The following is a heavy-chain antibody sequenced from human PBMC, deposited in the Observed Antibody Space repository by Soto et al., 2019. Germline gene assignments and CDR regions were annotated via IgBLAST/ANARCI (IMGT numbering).Heavy chain of an antibody. J-gene: IGHJ6*03. Sequence: PSETLSLTCAVYGGSFSGYYWSWIRQPPGKGLEWIGEINHSGSTNYNPSLKSRVTISVDTSKNQFSLKLSSVTAAGTAVYYCARGHYDFDYYYYMDVWGKGTTVTVSS. D-gene: IGHD3-3*01. CDR1: GGSFSGYY. CDR2: INHSGST. V-gene: IGHV4-34*01. CDR3: ARGHYDFDYYYYMDV.